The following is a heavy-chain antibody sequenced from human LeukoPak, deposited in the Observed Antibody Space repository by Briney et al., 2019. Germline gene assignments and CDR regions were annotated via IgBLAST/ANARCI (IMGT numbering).Heavy chain of an antibody. J-gene: IGHJ4*02. CDR2: ISFDGSNK. D-gene: IGHD2-21*02. CDR1: GFTFSSYA. CDR3: ARSDDESLAYCGGDCSFLFTCLFDY. V-gene: IGHV3-30*04. Sequence: HPGRSLRLSCAASGFTFSSYALHSVRQAPGKGLEWVAVISFDGSNKYYADSVKGRFTISRDHSKNTLYLQMNSLRAEDTAVYYCARSDDESLAYCGGDCSFLFTCLFDYWGQGTLVTVSS.